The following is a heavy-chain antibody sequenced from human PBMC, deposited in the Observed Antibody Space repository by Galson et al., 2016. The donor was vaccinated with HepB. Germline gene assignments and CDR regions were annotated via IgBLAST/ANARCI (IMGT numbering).Heavy chain of an antibody. CDR1: GYSFTTHW. D-gene: IGHD3-10*01. V-gene: IGHV5-51*01. J-gene: IGHJ4*02. Sequence: QSGAEVKKAGESLKISCKGSGYSFTTHWIGWVRQMPGKGLEWMGIIYPGDSDTRYRPSFQGQVTISVDKSISTVYLQWGSLKASDTAIYYCARSFGSGDYYIFDSWGQGTLVTVSS. CDR3: ARSFGSGDYYIFDS. CDR2: IYPGDSDT.